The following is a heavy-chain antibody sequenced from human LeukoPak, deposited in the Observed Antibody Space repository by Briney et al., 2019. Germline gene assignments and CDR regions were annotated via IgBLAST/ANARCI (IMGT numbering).Heavy chain of an antibody. V-gene: IGHV4-39*07. J-gene: IGHJ6*03. CDR1: GGSISSSSYY. CDR2: IYYSGST. D-gene: IGHD6-13*01. Sequence: SETLSLTCTVSGGSISSSSYYWGWIRQPPGKGLEWIGSIYYSGSTYYNPSLKSRVTISVDTSKNQFSLKLSSVTAADTAVYYCARERFDSSSWSLYYYYYMDVWGKGTTVTVSS. CDR3: ARERFDSSSWSLYYYYYMDV.